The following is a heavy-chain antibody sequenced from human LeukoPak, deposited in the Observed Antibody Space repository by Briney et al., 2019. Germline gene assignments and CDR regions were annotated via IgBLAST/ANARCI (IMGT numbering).Heavy chain of an antibody. V-gene: IGHV4-39*01. D-gene: IGHD3-10*01. Sequence: SETLSLTCTVSGASISGSTYYWGWIRQPPGKGLEWIGSIFYTGSTYYNPSLMSRVTISVDTSKNQFSLKLSSVTAADTAVYYCARRRLAMVRGVIEDYWGQGTLVTVSS. CDR1: GASISGSTYY. CDR3: ARRRLAMVRGVIEDY. CDR2: IFYTGST. J-gene: IGHJ4*02.